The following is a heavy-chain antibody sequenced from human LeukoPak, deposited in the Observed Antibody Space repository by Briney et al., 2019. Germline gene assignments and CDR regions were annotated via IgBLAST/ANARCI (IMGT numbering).Heavy chain of an antibody. D-gene: IGHD6-19*01. Sequence: ASVKVSCKASGYTFTSYYMHWVRQAPEQGLEWMGIINPSGGSTSYAQKFQGRVTMTRDTSTSTVYMELSSLRSEDTAVYYCARVRQWLVMDYYYYGMDVWGQGTTVTVSS. J-gene: IGHJ6*02. CDR1: GYTFTSYY. CDR3: ARVRQWLVMDYYYYGMDV. CDR2: INPSGGST. V-gene: IGHV1-46*01.